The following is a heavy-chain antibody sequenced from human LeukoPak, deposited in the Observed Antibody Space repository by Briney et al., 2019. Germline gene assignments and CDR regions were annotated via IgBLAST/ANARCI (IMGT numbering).Heavy chain of an antibody. CDR2: INTGSVYI. Sequence: GGSLRLSCAASGFSFSSYSITWVRQAPGKGLEWVSSINTGSVYIYYADSVKGRFTISRDNAENSLFLQMNSLRAEDTAIYYCARLVVVTAENYYFDYWGQGTLVTVSS. CDR3: ARLVVVTAENYYFDY. D-gene: IGHD2-21*02. CDR1: GFSFSSYS. J-gene: IGHJ4*02. V-gene: IGHV3-21*01.